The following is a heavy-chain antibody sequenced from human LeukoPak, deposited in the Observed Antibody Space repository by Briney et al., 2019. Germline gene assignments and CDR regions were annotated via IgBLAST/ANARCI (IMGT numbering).Heavy chain of an antibody. Sequence: GGSLRLSCAASGFTFSTYGMHWVRQAPGKGLEWVALIWYDGSNKYYADSVKGRFTISRDNSKNTLYLQMNSLRAEDTAVYYCALMTVATDFDYWGQGTLVTVSS. CDR1: GFTFSTYG. V-gene: IGHV3-33*01. D-gene: IGHD6-19*01. CDR2: IWYDGSNK. J-gene: IGHJ4*02. CDR3: ALMTVATDFDY.